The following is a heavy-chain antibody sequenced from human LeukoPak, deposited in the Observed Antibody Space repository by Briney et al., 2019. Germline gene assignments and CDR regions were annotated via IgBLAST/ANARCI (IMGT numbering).Heavy chain of an antibody. CDR2: ISYDGSNK. D-gene: IGHD3-3*01. Sequence: GALRLSCAASGFTFSSYAMHWVGRAPGKGREWGAVISYDGSNKYYADSVKGRFPISRDYSTPTLYLQMTSLCAEATSVYYCATDLAARYVFWSGSFPLPSPVDYCGQGTLVTVSS. CDR3: ATDLAARYVFWSGSFPLPSPVDY. V-gene: IGHV3-30*04. J-gene: IGHJ4*02. CDR1: GFTFSSYA.